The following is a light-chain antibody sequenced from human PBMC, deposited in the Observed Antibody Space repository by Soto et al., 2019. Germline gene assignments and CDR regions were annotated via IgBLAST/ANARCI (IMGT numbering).Light chain of an antibody. J-gene: IGKJ1*01. CDR3: QQSYSTLIKT. Sequence: DIQMTQSPSSLSASVGDRVTITCRASQSISSYLNWYQQKPGKAPKLPIYAASSLQSGVPSRFSGSGSGTDFTLTISSLQPEDFATYYCQQSYSTLIKTFGQGTKVEIK. CDR2: AAS. V-gene: IGKV1-39*01. CDR1: QSISSY.